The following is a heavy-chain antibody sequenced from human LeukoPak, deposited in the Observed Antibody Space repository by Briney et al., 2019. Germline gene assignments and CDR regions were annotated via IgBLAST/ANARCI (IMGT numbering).Heavy chain of an antibody. Sequence: ASVTVSCKASGYTFTGYYMHWVRQAPGQGLEWMGWINPNSGGTNYAQKFQGRVTMTRDTSISTAYMELSRLRSDDTAVYYCARAEWLATAEYFQHWGQGTLVTVSS. D-gene: IGHD3-3*01. CDR3: ARAEWLATAEYFQH. J-gene: IGHJ1*01. CDR2: INPNSGGT. CDR1: GYTFTGYY. V-gene: IGHV1-2*02.